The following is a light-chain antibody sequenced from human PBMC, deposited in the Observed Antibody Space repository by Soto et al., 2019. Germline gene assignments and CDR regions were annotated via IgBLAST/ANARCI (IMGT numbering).Light chain of an antibody. J-gene: IGKJ4*02. Sequence: AIQLTQSPSSLSASVGDRVTITCRASQGVRSALAWYQHKPGRGPRLLIYDASTLQSGVPSRFSGSGSGTDFTLTISSLQPEDFATYYCQQFHRPALTVGGGTKLQ. CDR2: DAS. CDR3: QQFHRPALT. V-gene: IGKV1-13*02. CDR1: QGVRSA.